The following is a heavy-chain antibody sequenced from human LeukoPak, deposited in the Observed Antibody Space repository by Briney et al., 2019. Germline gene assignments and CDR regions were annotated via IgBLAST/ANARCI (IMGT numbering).Heavy chain of an antibody. V-gene: IGHV3-48*03. J-gene: IGHJ4*02. Sequence: QPGGSLRLSCAASGSAFSSYDMNWVRQAPGRGLEWVSHISSSGGIIYYADSVKGRFTISRDNAKNSLYLQMNSLGAEDTAVYYCARSAYYFDYWGQGTLVTVSS. D-gene: IGHD2-15*01. CDR2: ISSSGGII. CDR3: ARSAYYFDY. CDR1: GSAFSSYD.